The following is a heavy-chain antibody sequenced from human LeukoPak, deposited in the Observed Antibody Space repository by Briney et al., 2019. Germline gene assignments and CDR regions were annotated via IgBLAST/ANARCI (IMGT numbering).Heavy chain of an antibody. V-gene: IGHV4-59*02. CDR2: ILYSGTT. CDR1: GASATSYY. J-gene: IGHJ5*02. CDR3: ARRIIARGLGQENWFDP. Sequence: PSETLSLTCTVSGASATSYYWNWIRQPPGKGLEWIGYILYSGTTNYNPSLNSRVTMSLDTSKNQFSLELSSVTAADTAVYYCARRIIARGLGQENWFDPWGQGILVTVSS. D-gene: IGHD3-16*01.